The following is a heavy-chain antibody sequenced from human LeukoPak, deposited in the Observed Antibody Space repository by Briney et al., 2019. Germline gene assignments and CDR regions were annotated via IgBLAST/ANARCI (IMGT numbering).Heavy chain of an antibody. D-gene: IGHD6-19*01. Sequence: GGSLRLSCAASGFNFNGHEMNWVRQAPGQGLEWIAYISGSGSVIYYADSVRGRFTISRDNSKSTLYLQMNSLRAEDTALYYCARPTSGWYAGGFDYWGQGILVTVSS. CDR1: GFNFNGHE. CDR3: ARPTSGWYAGGFDY. CDR2: ISGSGSVI. V-gene: IGHV3-48*03. J-gene: IGHJ4*02.